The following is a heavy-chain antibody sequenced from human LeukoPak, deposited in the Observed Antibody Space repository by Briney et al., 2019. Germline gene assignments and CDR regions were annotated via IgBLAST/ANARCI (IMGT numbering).Heavy chain of an antibody. CDR3: ARVGTPGPFYYYYYMDV. J-gene: IGHJ6*03. D-gene: IGHD2-15*01. Sequence: ASVKVSCKASGYTFTSYAMNWVRQAPGQGLEWMGWINTNTGNPTYAQGFTGRLVFSLDNSVSTAYLQISSLKAEDTAVYYCARVGTPGPFYYYYYMDVWGKGTTVTVSS. CDR1: GYTFTSYA. CDR2: INTNTGNP. V-gene: IGHV7-4-1*02.